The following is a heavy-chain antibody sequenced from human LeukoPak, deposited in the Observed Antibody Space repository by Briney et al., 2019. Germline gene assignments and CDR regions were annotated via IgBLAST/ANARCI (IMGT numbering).Heavy chain of an antibody. CDR1: GYTLTGYY. CDR3: ARFGGRTIFGVVTLDYYYGMDV. CDR2: INPNSGGT. V-gene: IGHV1-2*02. J-gene: IGHJ6*02. Sequence: ASVKVSCKASGYTLTGYYMHWVRQAPGQGLEWMGWINPNSGGTNYAQKFQGRVTMTRDTSISTAYMELSRLRSDVTAVYYCARFGGRTIFGVVTLDYYYGMDVWGQGTTVTVSS. D-gene: IGHD3-3*01.